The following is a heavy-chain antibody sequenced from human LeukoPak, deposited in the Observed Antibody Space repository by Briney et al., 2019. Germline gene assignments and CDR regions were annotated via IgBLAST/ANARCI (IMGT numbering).Heavy chain of an antibody. CDR2: ISGSGGRT. V-gene: IGHV3-23*01. CDR3: AKDRIDIGITAARPDFDY. CDR1: GFTFSSYA. Sequence: GGSLRLSCAASGFTFSSYAMSWVRQAPGKGLEWVSGISGSGGRTYYADSVKGRFTISRDNAKNTLYLQMNNLRAEDTAVYYCAKDRIDIGITAARPDFDYWGQGTLVTVSS. D-gene: IGHD6-13*01. J-gene: IGHJ4*02.